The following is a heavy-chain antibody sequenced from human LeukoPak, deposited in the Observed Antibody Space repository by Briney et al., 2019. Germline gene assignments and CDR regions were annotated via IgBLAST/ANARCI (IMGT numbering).Heavy chain of an antibody. V-gene: IGHV4-4*02. CDR1: GGSISSSNW. CDR2: IYHSGST. J-gene: IGHJ4*02. CDR3: ARLVRHISIAVAGTEDY. D-gene: IGHD6-19*01. Sequence: PSGTLSLTCAVSGGSISSSNWWSWVRQPPGKGLEWIGEIYHSGSTNYNPSLKSRVTISVDKSKNQFSLKLSSVTAADTAVYYCARLVRHISIAVAGTEDYWGQGTLVTVSS.